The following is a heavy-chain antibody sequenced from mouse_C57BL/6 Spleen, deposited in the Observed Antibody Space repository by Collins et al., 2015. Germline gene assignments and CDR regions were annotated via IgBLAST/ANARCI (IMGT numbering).Heavy chain of an antibody. CDR3: AREGYYGSSYGWYFDV. Sequence: QVQLKQSGAELVRPGASVKLSCKASGYTFTDYYINWVKQRPGQGLEWIARIYPGSGNTYYNEKFKGKATLTAEKSSSTAYMQLSSLTSEDSAVYFCAREGYYGSSYGWYFDVWGTGTTVTVSS. CDR2: IYPGSGNT. J-gene: IGHJ1*03. V-gene: IGHV1-76*01. CDR1: GYTFTDYY. D-gene: IGHD1-1*01.